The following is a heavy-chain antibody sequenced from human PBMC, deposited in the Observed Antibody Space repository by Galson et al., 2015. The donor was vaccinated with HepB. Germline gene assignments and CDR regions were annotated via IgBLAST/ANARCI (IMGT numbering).Heavy chain of an antibody. CDR3: ARDPRDSSGYWGPTYGMDV. CDR2: IKQDGSEK. V-gene: IGHV3-7*03. D-gene: IGHD3-22*01. J-gene: IGHJ6*02. CDR1: GFTFSSYW. Sequence: SLRLSCAASGFTFSSYWMSWVRQAPGKGLEWVANIKQDGSEKYYVDSVKGRFTISRDNAKNSLYLQMNSLRAEDTAVYYCARDPRDSSGYWGPTYGMDVWGQGTTVTVSS.